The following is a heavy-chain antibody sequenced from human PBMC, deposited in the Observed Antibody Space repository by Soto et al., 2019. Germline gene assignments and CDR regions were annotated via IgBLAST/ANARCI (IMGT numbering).Heavy chain of an antibody. CDR2: IWYDGSNK. V-gene: IGHV3-33*01. CDR1: GFTFSSYG. J-gene: IGHJ6*02. CDR3: ARDDIVVVPARSLYGMDV. D-gene: IGHD2-2*01. Sequence: QPGGSLRLSCAASGFTFSSYGMHWVRQAPGKGLEWVAVIWYDGSNKYYADSVKGRFTISRDNSKNTLYLQMNSLRAEDTAVYYCARDDIVVVPARSLYGMDVWGQGTTVTVSS.